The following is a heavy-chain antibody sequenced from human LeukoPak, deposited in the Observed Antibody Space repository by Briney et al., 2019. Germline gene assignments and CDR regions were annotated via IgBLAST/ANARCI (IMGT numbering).Heavy chain of an antibody. CDR3: ARAKTGVSDAFDI. CDR2: INPSGGST. D-gene: IGHD7-27*01. Sequence: ASVKISCNASGYTFTSYYMHWVPQAPGQGLEWMGIINPSGGSTSYAQKFQGRVTMTTDTSTSTVYMELSSLRSEDTAVYYCARAKTGVSDAFDIWGQGTMVTVSS. J-gene: IGHJ3*02. CDR1: GYTFTSYY. V-gene: IGHV1-46*01.